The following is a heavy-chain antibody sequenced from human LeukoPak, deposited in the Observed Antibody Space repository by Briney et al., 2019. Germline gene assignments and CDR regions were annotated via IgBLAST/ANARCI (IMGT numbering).Heavy chain of an antibody. Sequence: SETLSLTCTVSGYSISSGYYWGWIRQPPGKGLEWIGSIYHSGSTYYNPSLKSRVTISVDTSKNQFSLKLSSVTAADTAVYYCARVPIVGADYYFDYWGQGTLVTVSS. V-gene: IGHV4-38-2*02. J-gene: IGHJ4*02. CDR3: ARVPIVGADYYFDY. D-gene: IGHD1-26*01. CDR1: GYSISSGYY. CDR2: IYHSGST.